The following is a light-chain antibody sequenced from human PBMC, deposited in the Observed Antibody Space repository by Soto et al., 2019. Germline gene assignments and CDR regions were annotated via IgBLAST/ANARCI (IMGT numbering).Light chain of an antibody. CDR3: SSYAGIHYST. CDR2: EVS. J-gene: IGLJ1*01. V-gene: IGLV2-8*01. Sequence: QSALTQPPSASGSPGQSVTISCTGTSSDVGGYNYVSWYQQHPGKAPKLMIYEVSKRPSGVPDRLSGSKSGNTASLTVSGLQADDVIDYYRSSYAGIHYSTLGTAPKVSVL. CDR1: SSDVGGYNY.